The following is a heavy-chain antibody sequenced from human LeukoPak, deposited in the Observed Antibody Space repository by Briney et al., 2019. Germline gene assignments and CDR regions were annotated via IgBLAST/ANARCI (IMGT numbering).Heavy chain of an antibody. J-gene: IGHJ4*02. Sequence: ESGPTLVNPTQTLTLTCTFSGFSLSTSGMCVSWIRQPPGKALEWLALIDWDDDKYYSTSLKTRLTISKDTSKNQVVLTMTNMDPVDTATYYCARTLRCCSSTSCYSEPDYWGQGTLVTVSS. D-gene: IGHD2-2*01. V-gene: IGHV2-70*01. CDR1: GFSLSTSGMC. CDR3: ARTLRCCSSTSCYSEPDY. CDR2: IDWDDDK.